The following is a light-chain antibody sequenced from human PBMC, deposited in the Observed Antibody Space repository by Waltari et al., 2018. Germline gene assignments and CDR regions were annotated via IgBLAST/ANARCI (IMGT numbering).Light chain of an antibody. Sequence: VLLTQSPASLSVSPGDTVILSCRASRSVRTNLVWYQQKAGQAPRTLIYGASTRASGVPSRFSGSGSETDFTLIISSLQSEDAAVYFCQQYYVWPPITFGGGTKLEI. V-gene: IGKV3-15*01. CDR2: GAS. CDR1: RSVRTN. J-gene: IGKJ4*01. CDR3: QQYYVWPPIT.